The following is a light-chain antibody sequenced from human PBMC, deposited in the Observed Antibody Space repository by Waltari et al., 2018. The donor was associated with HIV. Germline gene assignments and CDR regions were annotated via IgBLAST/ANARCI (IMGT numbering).Light chain of an antibody. V-gene: IGKV1-39*01. J-gene: IGKJ4*01. CDR2: AAS. CDR1: HSLSSS. Sequence: DIQMTHAPSSLSASVGDRVTITCRASHSLSSSVNWYQQKPGKAPKLLIYAASTLQSGVPSRFSGSGSGTDFTLTISSLQPEDFATYYCQQSFSTPLTFGGGTKLEIK. CDR3: QQSFSTPLT.